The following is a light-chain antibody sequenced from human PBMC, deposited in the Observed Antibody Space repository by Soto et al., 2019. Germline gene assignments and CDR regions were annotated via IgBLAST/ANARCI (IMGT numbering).Light chain of an antibody. Sequence: DIQMTQSPSTLSASVGDRVTITCRASQSISSWLAWYQQKPGKAPNLLIYKASSLESGVPSKFGGSGSGTEFTLTISSLQPDDFATYYCQQYSSYLLTFGGGTKVEIK. CDR2: KAS. CDR1: QSISSW. CDR3: QQYSSYLLT. V-gene: IGKV1-5*03. J-gene: IGKJ4*01.